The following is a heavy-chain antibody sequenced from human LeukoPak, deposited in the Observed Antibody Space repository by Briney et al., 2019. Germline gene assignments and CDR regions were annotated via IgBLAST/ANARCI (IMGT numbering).Heavy chain of an antibody. CDR1: GGSISSYY. V-gene: IGHV4-59*08. D-gene: IGHD3-22*01. J-gene: IGHJ4*02. CDR3: ARLRYDSSGYWTDY. CDR2: MYYSGST. Sequence: KPSETLSLTCTVSGGSISSYYWSWIRQSPGKGLEWIESMYYSGSTNCNPSLKSRVTISVDTSKNQFSLKLSSVTAADTAVYYCARLRYDSSGYWTDYWGQGTLVTVSS.